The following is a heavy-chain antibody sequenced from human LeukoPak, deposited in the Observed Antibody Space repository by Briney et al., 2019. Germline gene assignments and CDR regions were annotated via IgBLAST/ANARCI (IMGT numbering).Heavy chain of an antibody. V-gene: IGHV4-39*01. CDR3: ARIFKFSSSGKSFDS. CDR1: GGSISSTSYY. J-gene: IGHJ4*02. D-gene: IGHD6-13*01. Sequence: SGTLSLTCTVSGGSISSTSYYWGWIRQPPGKGLEWIGSVYYNGNTYYNPSLKSRVTISVDTSKNQFSLKLSSVTAADTAVYYCARIFKFSSSGKSFDSWGQGTLVTVSS. CDR2: VYYNGNT.